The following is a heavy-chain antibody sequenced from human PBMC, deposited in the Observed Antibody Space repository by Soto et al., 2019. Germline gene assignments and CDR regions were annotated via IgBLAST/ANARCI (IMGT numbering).Heavy chain of an antibody. CDR3: AIDLGERLGGYYNYFGMDV. Sequence: PSETLSLTCTVSGGSINNYYWSWIRQPPGKGLEWIGYIFYIGSTNYNPSLKSRVTISLDTSKTQFSLKLSSVTAADTAVYYCAIDLGERLGGYYNYFGMDVWGQWTTVT. J-gene: IGHJ6*01. D-gene: IGHD3-16*01. CDR1: GGSINNYY. CDR2: IFYIGST. V-gene: IGHV4-59*13.